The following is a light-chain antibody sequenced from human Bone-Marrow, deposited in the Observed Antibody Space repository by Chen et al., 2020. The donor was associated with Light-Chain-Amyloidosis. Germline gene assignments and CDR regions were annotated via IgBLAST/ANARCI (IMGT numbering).Light chain of an antibody. CDR1: NIGSTS. CDR2: DDS. J-gene: IGLJ3*02. CDR3: QVWDRSSDRPV. Sequence: SYVLTQPSSVSVAPGQTATIACGGNNIGSTSVHWYQQTPGQAPLLVVYDDSDRPSGIPERLSGCNCGNTATLTISRVEAGDEADYCCQVWDRSSDRPVFGGGTKLTVL. V-gene: IGLV3-21*02.